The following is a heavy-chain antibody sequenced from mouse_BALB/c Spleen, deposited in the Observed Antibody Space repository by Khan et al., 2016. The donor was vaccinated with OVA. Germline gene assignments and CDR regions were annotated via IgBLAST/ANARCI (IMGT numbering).Heavy chain of an antibody. Sequence: EVQLQESGPGLVKPSQSLSLTCSVTGYSITSGDYWSWIRPSPGNRLEWMGYISYAGSNNYNPSLKKRISITRDTSNKQFFLKMNPVTTEDTATYYCAIKYYGKGAYWGQGTLVTVSA. D-gene: IGHD2-1*01. CDR3: AIKYYGKGAY. CDR1: GYSITSGDY. J-gene: IGHJ3*01. CDR2: ISYAGSN. V-gene: IGHV3-6*02.